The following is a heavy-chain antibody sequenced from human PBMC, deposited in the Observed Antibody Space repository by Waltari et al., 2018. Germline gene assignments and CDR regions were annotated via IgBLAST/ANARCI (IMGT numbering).Heavy chain of an antibody. D-gene: IGHD6-19*01. CDR1: CGSIRTYY. CDR3: ARGRIQWLVDY. Sequence: QVQLQESGPGLVRPSETLSLPCTVSCGSIRTYYWNWIRQPAGKGLEWIGRIYTSGSPNYNPSLKSRVTMSVYTSKNQFSLKLSSVTAADTAVYYCARGRIQWLVDYWGQGTLVTVSS. J-gene: IGHJ4*02. V-gene: IGHV4-4*07. CDR2: IYTSGSP.